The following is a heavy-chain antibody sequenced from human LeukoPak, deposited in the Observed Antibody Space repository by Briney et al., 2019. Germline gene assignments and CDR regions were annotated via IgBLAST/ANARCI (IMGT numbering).Heavy chain of an antibody. CDR2: INQGGTEE. CDR1: GFTFGIYW. D-gene: IGHD6-13*01. J-gene: IGHJ4*02. Sequence: GGSLRLSCAASGFTFGIYWMSWVRQAPGQGLEWVANINQGGTEEYYVDSVKGRFTISRDNANNSLYLQMNNLRAGDTAVYYCARAGGAGTVEFWGQGTLIMVSS. CDR3: ARAGGAGTVEF. V-gene: IGHV3-7*01.